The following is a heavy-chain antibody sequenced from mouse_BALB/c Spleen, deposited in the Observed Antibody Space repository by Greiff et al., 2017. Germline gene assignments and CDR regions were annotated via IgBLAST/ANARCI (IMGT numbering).Heavy chain of an antibody. V-gene: IGHV1-26*01. D-gene: IGHD1-1*01. CDR3: ARPDYYGSNYEYFDD. J-gene: IGHJ1*01. CDR1: GYTFTDYY. Sequence: VQLQQSGPELVKPGASVTMSCKASGYTFTDYYMKWVKQSHGKRLEWIGAINPNNGDTFYNQKFKGKATMTVDKSSSTAYMQLNSLTSEDSAVYYCARPDYYGSNYEYFDDWGAGTTVTVSS. CDR2: INPNNGDT.